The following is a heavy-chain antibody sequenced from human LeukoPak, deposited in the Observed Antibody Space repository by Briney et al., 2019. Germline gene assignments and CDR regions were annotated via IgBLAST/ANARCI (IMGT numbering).Heavy chain of an antibody. D-gene: IGHD6-19*01. Sequence: PGGSLRLSCAASGFTFSSYAMSWVRQAPGKGLEWVSAISDNGGSTYYADSVKGRFTISRDNSKNTLYLQMNSLRAEDTAVYYCAKLEQIPGRLVQGPHDYWGQGTLVTVSS. CDR1: GFTFSSYA. V-gene: IGHV3-23*01. CDR2: ISDNGGST. J-gene: IGHJ4*02. CDR3: AKLEQIPGRLVQGPHDY.